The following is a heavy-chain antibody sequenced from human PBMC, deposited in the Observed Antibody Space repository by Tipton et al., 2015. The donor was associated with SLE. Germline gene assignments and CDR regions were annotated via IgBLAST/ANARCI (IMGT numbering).Heavy chain of an antibody. CDR2: INHSGST. CDR3: ASGITGTRALDY. D-gene: IGHD1-7*01. Sequence: TLSLTCAVYGGSFSGYYSTWIRQPPGKGLEWIGEINHSGSTNYIPSLKSRVTISVDTSKNQFSLKLSFVTAADTAVYYCASGITGTRALDYWGQGTLVTVSS. J-gene: IGHJ4*02. V-gene: IGHV4-34*01. CDR1: GGSFSGYY.